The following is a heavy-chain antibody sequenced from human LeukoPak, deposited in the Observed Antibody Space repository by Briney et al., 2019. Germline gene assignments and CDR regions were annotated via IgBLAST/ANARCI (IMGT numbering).Heavy chain of an antibody. CDR1: GFTFSSYW. D-gene: IGHD1-26*01. CDR2: INPDGSAT. CDR3: ARDQVGAPPIDY. V-gene: IGHV3-74*01. J-gene: IGHJ4*02. Sequence: PGGSLRLSCAASGFTFSSYWMHWVRQAPGKGLVWVSHINPDGSATRYADSVKGRFTISRDNAKNTLYLQMNSLRAEDTAVYYCARDQVGAPPIDYWGQGTLVTVSS.